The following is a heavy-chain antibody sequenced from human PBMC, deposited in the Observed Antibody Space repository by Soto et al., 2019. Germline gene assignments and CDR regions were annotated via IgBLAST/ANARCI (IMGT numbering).Heavy chain of an antibody. Sequence: GGSLRLSCAASGFTFSSYSMNWVRQAPGKGLEWVSSISSSSSYIYYADSVKGRFTISRDNAKNSLYLQMNSLRAEDTAVYYCARDCRGAYSSSPHCDYGMDVWGQGTTVTVSS. CDR2: ISSSSSYI. V-gene: IGHV3-21*01. CDR1: GFTFSSYS. CDR3: ARDCRGAYSSSPHCDYGMDV. D-gene: IGHD6-13*01. J-gene: IGHJ6*02.